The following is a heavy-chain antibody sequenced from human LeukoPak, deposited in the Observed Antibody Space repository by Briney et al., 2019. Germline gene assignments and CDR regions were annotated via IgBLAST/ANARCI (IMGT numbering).Heavy chain of an antibody. CDR3: AKDPDYYDSSGYYFGHYFDY. V-gene: IGHV3-30*02. Sequence: GGSLRLSCAASGFSFSSYGMHWVRLAPGKGLEWVAFIRYDGSNKYYADSVKGRFTISRDNSKNTLYLQMNSLRAEDTAVYYCAKDPDYYDSSGYYFGHYFDYWGQGTLVTVSS. CDR2: IRYDGSNK. CDR1: GFSFSSYG. J-gene: IGHJ4*02. D-gene: IGHD3-22*01.